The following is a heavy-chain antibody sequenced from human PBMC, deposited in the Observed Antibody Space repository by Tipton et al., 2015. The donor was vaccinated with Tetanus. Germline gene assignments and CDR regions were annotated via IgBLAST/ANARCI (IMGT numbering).Heavy chain of an antibody. CDR1: GFTFDDYA. Sequence: SLRLSCAASGFTFDDYAMHWVRQAPGKGLEWVSGISWNSGSKGYADSVKGRFTVSRDNSKNTLYLQMNSLRTEDTAVYYCARQRRYWTIDLWFGMDVWGKGTAVTVSS. CDR2: ISWNSGSK. D-gene: IGHD2-8*01. V-gene: IGHV3-9*01. J-gene: IGHJ6*04. CDR3: ARQRRYWTIDLWFGMDV.